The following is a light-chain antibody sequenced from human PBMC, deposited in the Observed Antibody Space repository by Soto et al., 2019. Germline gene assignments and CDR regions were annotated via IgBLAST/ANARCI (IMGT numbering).Light chain of an antibody. CDR2: DAS. CDR3: QQYSSYWT. Sequence: DIQMTQSPSSLSASVGDRVTITCRASQSISRWLAWYQEKPGKAPKDLIYDASNLESGVPSRFSCSGSGTEFTLSIGRLQHDDFATYYCQQYSSYWTFGQGTKVEI. V-gene: IGKV1-5*01. J-gene: IGKJ1*01. CDR1: QSISRW.